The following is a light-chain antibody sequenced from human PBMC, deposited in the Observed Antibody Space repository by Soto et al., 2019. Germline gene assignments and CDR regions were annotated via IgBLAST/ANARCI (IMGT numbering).Light chain of an antibody. CDR3: QHYNHWLWT. J-gene: IGKJ1*01. V-gene: IGKV3-15*01. CDR1: ETVRSN. Sequence: RVMTQSPDTLSVSPGERATLSCRASETVRSNLAWYQQKPGQAPRLLIYGASTRATGIPARFSGSGSGTEFTLTISSLQSEDSAVYYCQHYNHWLWTFGQGTKVDIK. CDR2: GAS.